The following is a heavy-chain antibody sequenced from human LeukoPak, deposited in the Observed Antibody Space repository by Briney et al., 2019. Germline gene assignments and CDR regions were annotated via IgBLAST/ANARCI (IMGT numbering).Heavy chain of an antibody. CDR1: GFTFSSYG. D-gene: IGHD6-19*01. CDR3: AKDRSGWLVRGGYYFDY. V-gene: IGHV3-30*18. Sequence: GGSLRLSCAASGFTFSSYGMHWVRQAPGKGLEWVAVISYDGSNKYYADSVKGRFTISRDNSKNTLYLRMNSLRAEDTAVYYCAKDRSGWLVRGGYYFDYWGQGTLVTVSS. J-gene: IGHJ4*02. CDR2: ISYDGSNK.